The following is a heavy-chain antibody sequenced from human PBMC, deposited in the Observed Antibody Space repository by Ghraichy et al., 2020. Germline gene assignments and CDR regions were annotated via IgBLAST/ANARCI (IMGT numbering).Heavy chain of an antibody. V-gene: IGHV6-1*01. CDR2: TYYSSNWYN. Sequence: SQTLSLTCAISGDSFSTNSAAWHWIRQSPSRVLEWLGSTYYSSNWYNDYALSVKRRITINPDTSTNQFSLHLNSVTPADPAVYSCGRDSGRSNWFDPWGQGTRVTVS. J-gene: IGHJ5*02. CDR1: GDSFSTNSAA. D-gene: IGHD6-19*01. CDR3: GRDSGRSNWFDP.